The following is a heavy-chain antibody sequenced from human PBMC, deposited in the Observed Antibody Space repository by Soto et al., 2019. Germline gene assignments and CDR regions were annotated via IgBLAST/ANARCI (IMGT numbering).Heavy chain of an antibody. CDR2: INGGNGNT. CDR1: GYTFTSYA. V-gene: IGHV1-3*05. CDR3: ARADGPGFVGP. Sequence: QVQLVQSGAEEKKPGASVKVSCKASGYTFTSYAMHWERQAPGQRLEWMGWINGGNGNTKYSQKFQGRVTITRDTSASTAYMELSSLTSEDTAVYYCARADGPGFVGPWGQGTLVTVSS. D-gene: IGHD2-2*01. J-gene: IGHJ5*02.